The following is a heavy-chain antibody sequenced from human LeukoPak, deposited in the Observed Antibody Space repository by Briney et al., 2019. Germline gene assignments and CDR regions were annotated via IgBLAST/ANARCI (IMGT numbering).Heavy chain of an antibody. V-gene: IGHV3-48*04. Sequence: GGSLRLSCAASGFIFSSYSMNWVRQAPGKGLEWVSYISSSGTTLYYADSVKGRFTISRDNGKNSLYLQMNSLRAEDTAVYYCVRGHYGSAWGQGTLVTVSS. CDR3: VRGHYGSA. J-gene: IGHJ5*02. CDR1: GFIFSSYS. CDR2: ISSSGTTL. D-gene: IGHD3-10*01.